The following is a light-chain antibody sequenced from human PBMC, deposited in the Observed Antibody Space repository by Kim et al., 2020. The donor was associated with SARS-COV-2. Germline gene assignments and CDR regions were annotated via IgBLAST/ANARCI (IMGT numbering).Light chain of an antibody. CDR2: DAS. CDR1: QDINTF. J-gene: IGKJ2*01. CDR3: QHYDSLPYT. V-gene: IGKV1-33*01. Sequence: SASVGDRVTITCQASQDINTFLNWYQQKPGKAPNLLIYDASNLETGVPSRFSGSGSETDFTFTINSLQPEDIATYYCQHYDSLPYTFGQGTKLEI.